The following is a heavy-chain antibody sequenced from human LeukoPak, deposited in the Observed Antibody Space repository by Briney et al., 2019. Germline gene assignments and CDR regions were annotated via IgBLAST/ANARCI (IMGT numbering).Heavy chain of an antibody. CDR1: GFTFSSYG. V-gene: IGHV3-30*02. J-gene: IGHJ4*02. CDR3: AKGSTFNFDS. CDR2: ILYDVSKK. D-gene: IGHD3-10*01. Sequence: GGSLRLSCAASGFTFSSYGMHWVRQAPGKGLEWVTFILYDVSKKYYADSVKGRFTISRYNSKNTLYLQMSSLRVEDTAVYYCAKGSTFNFDSWGQGTLVTVSS.